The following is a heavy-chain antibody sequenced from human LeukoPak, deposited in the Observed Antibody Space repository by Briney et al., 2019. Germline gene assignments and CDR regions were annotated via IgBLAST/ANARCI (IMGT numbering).Heavy chain of an antibody. V-gene: IGHV3-20*04. CDR3: ARDYDYGDSPGY. CDR2: INWNGGRT. D-gene: IGHD4-17*01. J-gene: IGHJ4*02. CDR1: GFMFDDYC. Sequence: PGGSLRLSWAASGFMFDDYCMSWVRQAPGKGLEWVSCINWNGGRTGYAGSVKGRFTISRANAKNSLYLQMNSLRAEDAALYYCARDYDYGDSPGYWGQGNLVTVSS.